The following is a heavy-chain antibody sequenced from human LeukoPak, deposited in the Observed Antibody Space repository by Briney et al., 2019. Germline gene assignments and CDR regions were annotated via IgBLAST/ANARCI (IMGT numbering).Heavy chain of an antibody. J-gene: IGHJ4*02. D-gene: IGHD6-13*01. Sequence: ASVKVSCKASGYTFTSYGISWVRQAPGQRPEWMGWINADNGYTKYSQNFQGRVTITRDTSASTASMELSSLRSEDTAVYYCARDSGSTWYRGGLYYFDYWGQGTLVTVSS. CDR2: INADNGYT. V-gene: IGHV1-3*01. CDR1: GYTFTSYG. CDR3: ARDSGSTWYRGGLYYFDY.